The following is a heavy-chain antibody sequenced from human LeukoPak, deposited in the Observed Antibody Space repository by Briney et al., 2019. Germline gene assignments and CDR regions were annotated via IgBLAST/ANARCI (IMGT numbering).Heavy chain of an antibody. CDR3: ARTYDTTRRDY. J-gene: IGHJ4*02. CDR1: GGSISSGSYY. D-gene: IGHD3-22*01. Sequence: PSETLSLTCTVSGGSISSGSYYWSWIRRPAGKGLERIGRIYTSGSTNYNPSLKSRVTISVDTSKNQFSLKLSSVTAADTAVYYCARTYDTTRRDYWGQGTLVTVSS. V-gene: IGHV4-61*02. CDR2: IYTSGST.